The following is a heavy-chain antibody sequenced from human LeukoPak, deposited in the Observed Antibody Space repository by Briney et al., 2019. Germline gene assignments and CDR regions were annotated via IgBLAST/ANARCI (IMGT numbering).Heavy chain of an antibody. D-gene: IGHD6-13*01. CDR3: ARGGGIAAYYYYGMDV. CDR1: GGSISTYY. J-gene: IGHJ6*02. Sequence: SETLSLTCTVSGGSISTYYWSWIRQPPGKGLEWIGEINHSGSTNYNPSLKSRVTISVDTSKNQFSLKLSSVTAADTAVYYCARGGGIAAYYYYGMDVWGQGTTVTVSS. V-gene: IGHV4-34*01. CDR2: INHSGST.